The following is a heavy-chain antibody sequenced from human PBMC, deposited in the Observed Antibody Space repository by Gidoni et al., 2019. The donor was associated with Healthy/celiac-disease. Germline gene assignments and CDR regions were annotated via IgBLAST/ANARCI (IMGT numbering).Heavy chain of an antibody. D-gene: IGHD2-15*01. CDR2: ISSSSSYI. CDR3: ARGRYCSGGSCFRLFDY. J-gene: IGHJ4*02. CDR1: GFTFSSHS. Sequence: EVQLVESGGGLVKPGGSLRLSCAASGFTFSSHSMNWVRQAPGKGLEWVSSISSSSSYIYYADSVKGRFTISRDNAKNSLYLQMNSLRAEDTAVYYCARGRYCSGGSCFRLFDYWGQGTLVTVSS. V-gene: IGHV3-21*01.